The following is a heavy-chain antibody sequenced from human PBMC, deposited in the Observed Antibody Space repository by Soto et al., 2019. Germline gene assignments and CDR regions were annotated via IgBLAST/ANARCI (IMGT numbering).Heavy chain of an antibody. CDR2: IYHSGNT. CDR1: GGSISSSNW. V-gene: IGHV4-4*02. J-gene: IGHJ4*02. Sequence: QVQLQESGPGLVKPSGTLSLTCAVSGGSISSSNWWSWVRQPPGKGLEWIGEIYHSGNTNYNPSFKSRVTMAVATSRNQCSLKLSSVTAADTAVYYCARRWGEGRVDYWGQGTLVTVSS. CDR3: ARRWGEGRVDY. D-gene: IGHD3-10*01.